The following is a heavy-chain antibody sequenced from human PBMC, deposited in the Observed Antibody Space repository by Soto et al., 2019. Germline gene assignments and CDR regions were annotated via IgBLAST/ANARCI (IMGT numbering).Heavy chain of an antibody. D-gene: IGHD3-10*01. CDR1: GYTFTSYA. CDR2: INAGNGNT. J-gene: IGHJ4*02. CDR3: ARDLIRFGELFIPFDY. Sequence: GASVKVSCKASGYTFTSYALHWVRQAPGQRLEWMGWINAGNGNTKYSKKFQGRVTITRDTSASTDYMELSSLRSEDTAVYYCARDLIRFGELFIPFDYWVQGTLVTVSS. V-gene: IGHV1-3*01.